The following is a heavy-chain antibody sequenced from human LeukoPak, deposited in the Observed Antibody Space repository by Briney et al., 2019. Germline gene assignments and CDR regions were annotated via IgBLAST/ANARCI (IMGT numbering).Heavy chain of an antibody. CDR3: ARASYYYVS. J-gene: IGHJ5*02. V-gene: IGHV4-59*01. D-gene: IGHD3-10*02. Sequence: SETLSLTCTVSGGSISSYYWSWIRQPPGKGLERIGYIYYSGSTNYNPSLKSRVTISVDTFKNQFSLKLSSVTAADTAVYYCARASYYYVSWGQGTLVTVSS. CDR2: IYYSGST. CDR1: GGSISSYY.